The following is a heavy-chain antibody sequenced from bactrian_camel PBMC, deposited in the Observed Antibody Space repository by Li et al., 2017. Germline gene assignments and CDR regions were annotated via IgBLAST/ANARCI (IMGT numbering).Heavy chain of an antibody. J-gene: IGHJ4*01. Sequence: QVQLVESGGGSVQAGGSLRLSCAVLGYSDCNYAMSWYRQAPGKEREFVSEVDASGGTRYADSVKGRFTISRDNAKATLYLQMDNLKPEDTAMYYCAASHSFILTPRFYRLESSDYPYRGQGTQVTVS. CDR3: AASHSFILTPRFYRLESSDYPY. CDR1: GYSDCNYA. V-gene: IGHV3S55*01. D-gene: IGHD4*01. CDR2: VDASGGT.